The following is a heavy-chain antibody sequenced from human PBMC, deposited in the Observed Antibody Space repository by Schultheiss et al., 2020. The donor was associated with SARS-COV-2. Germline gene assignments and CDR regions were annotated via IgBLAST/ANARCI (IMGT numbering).Heavy chain of an antibody. J-gene: IGHJ5*02. CDR1: GGSMTGSNFF. CDR2: INHSGST. V-gene: IGHV4-39*07. D-gene: IGHD2-2*01. CDR3: ARVGDQLLYWFDP. Sequence: SETLSLTCTVSGGSMTGSNFFWDWIRQPPGKGLEWIGEINHSGSTNYNPSLKSRVTISVDTSKKQFSLKLSSVTAADTAVYYCARVGDQLLYWFDPWGQGTLVTVSS.